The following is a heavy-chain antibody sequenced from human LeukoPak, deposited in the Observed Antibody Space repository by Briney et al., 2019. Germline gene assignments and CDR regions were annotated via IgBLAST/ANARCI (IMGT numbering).Heavy chain of an antibody. CDR3: ARTGIGYYYYYYMDV. D-gene: IGHD3-9*01. V-gene: IGHV1-8*03. CDR1: GYTFTSYD. Sequence: GASVKVSCKASGYTFTSYDINWVRQATGQGLEWMGWMNPNSGNTGYAQKFQGRVTITRNTSISTAYMELSSLRSEDTALYYCARTGIGYYYYYYMDVWGKGTTVTVSS. CDR2: MNPNSGNT. J-gene: IGHJ6*03.